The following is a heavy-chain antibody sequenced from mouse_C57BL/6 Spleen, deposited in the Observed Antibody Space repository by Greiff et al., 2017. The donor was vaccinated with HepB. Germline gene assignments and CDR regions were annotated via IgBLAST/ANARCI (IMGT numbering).Heavy chain of an antibody. J-gene: IGHJ3*01. CDR1: GFNIKNTY. D-gene: IGHD3-2*02. V-gene: IGHV14-3*01. CDR2: IDPANGNT. CDR3: AKEDSSGRWFAN. Sequence: EVQLQQSVAELVRPGASVKLSCTASGFNIKNTYMHWVKQRPEQGLEWIGRIDPANGNTKYDPKFQGKATITADTSSNTAYLQLSSLTSEDTAISCVAKEDSSGRWFANWSQGTLVTVSA.